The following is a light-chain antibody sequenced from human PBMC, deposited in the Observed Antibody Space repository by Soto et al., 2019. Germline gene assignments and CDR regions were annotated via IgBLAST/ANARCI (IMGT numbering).Light chain of an antibody. CDR1: SSDVGGYKH. CDR2: EVS. CDR3: SSYTSSGTLV. Sequence: QSVLTQPASVSGSPGQSITISCTGTSSDVGGYKHVSWYQQHPGKAPKLMIFEVSNRPSGVSNRFSGSKSGNTASLTISGLQAEDEADYYCSSYTSSGTLVFGTGTKVTAL. J-gene: IGLJ1*01. V-gene: IGLV2-14*01.